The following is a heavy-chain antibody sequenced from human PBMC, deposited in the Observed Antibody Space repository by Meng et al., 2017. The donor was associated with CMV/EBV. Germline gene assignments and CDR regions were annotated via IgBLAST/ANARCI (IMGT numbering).Heavy chain of an antibody. J-gene: IGHJ4*02. CDR1: GGSISSYY. D-gene: IGHD4-17*01. CDR3: ARGPEVDYGDYVGLDY. Sequence: GHLRESGPGLVKPSETLSLTCTVSGGSISSYYWSWCRQPGGKGLEWIGRIYTNGSTNYNPSLKSRVTMSVDTSKNQFSLKLSSVTAADTAVYYCARGPEVDYGDYVGLDYWGQGTLVTVSS. CDR2: IYTNGST. V-gene: IGHV4-4*07.